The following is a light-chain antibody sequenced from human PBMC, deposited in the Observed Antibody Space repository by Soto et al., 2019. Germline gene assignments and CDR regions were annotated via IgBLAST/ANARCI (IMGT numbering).Light chain of an antibody. CDR1: QGIRSY. CDR3: QQYTSYSRA. V-gene: IGKV1-13*02. CDR2: DAS. Sequence: IQLTQSPSSLSPSVGDRVTITCRVGQGIRSYLNWYRQKPGKVPKLLIYDASNLGSGVPSRFSGSGSGTDFTLTISGLQPDDFTTYYCQQYTSYSRAFGQGTKVDIK. J-gene: IGKJ1*01.